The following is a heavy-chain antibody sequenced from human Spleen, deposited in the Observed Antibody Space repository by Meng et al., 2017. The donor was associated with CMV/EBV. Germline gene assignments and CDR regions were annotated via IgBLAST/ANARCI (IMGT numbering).Heavy chain of an antibody. CDR1: GDSVSSNSAA. Sequence: SQTLSLTCAISGDSVSSNSAAWNWIRQSPSRGLEWLGRTYYRSKWYNDYAISVKSRITINPDTSKNQFSLQLNSVTPEDTAVYYCAHRRLAAGNYYFDYWGQGTLVTVSS. V-gene: IGHV6-1*01. CDR3: AHRRLAAGNYYFDY. CDR2: TYYRSKWYN. D-gene: IGHD6-13*01. J-gene: IGHJ4*02.